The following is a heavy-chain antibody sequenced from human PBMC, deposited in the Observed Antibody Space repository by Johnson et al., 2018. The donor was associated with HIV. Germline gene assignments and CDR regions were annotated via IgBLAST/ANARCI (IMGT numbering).Heavy chain of an antibody. Sequence: QVQLLESGGGVVQPGRSLRLSCAASGFTFSSYGMHWVRQAPGKGLEWVAFIRYDGSNKYYADSVKGRFTISRDNSKNTLYLQMNSLRAEDTALYYCARMGGYVVVDAFDIWGQGTMVTVSS. J-gene: IGHJ3*02. CDR1: GFTFSSYG. V-gene: IGHV3-33*01. D-gene: IGHD5-12*01. CDR3: ARMGGYVVVDAFDI. CDR2: IRYDGSNK.